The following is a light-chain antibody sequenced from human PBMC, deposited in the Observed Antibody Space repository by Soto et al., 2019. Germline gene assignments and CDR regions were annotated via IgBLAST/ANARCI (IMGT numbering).Light chain of an antibody. Sequence: EIVMTQSPATLSVSPGERATLSCRASQSVSSNLAWYQQKPGQAPRLLIYGASTRATDIPGRFSGSGSGTEFTLIISSLQSEDFAVYYCQQYNNWPLFTFGRGTKVDI. CDR1: QSVSSN. J-gene: IGKJ3*01. CDR2: GAS. CDR3: QQYNNWPLFT. V-gene: IGKV3-15*01.